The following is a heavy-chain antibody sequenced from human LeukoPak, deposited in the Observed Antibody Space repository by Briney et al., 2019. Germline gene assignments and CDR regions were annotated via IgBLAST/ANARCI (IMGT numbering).Heavy chain of an antibody. V-gene: IGHV4-61*02. CDR1: GGSISSGTYY. D-gene: IGHD1-26*01. CDR3: ARGGKWEPRGWFDP. J-gene: IGHJ5*02. Sequence: SETLSLTCTVSGGSISSGTYYWHWIRQPAGKGLEWIGRFYISGSTNYNPSLKGRVTISVDTSKNQFSLKLSSVTAADTAVYYCARGGKWEPRGWFDPWGQGTLVTVSS. CDR2: FYISGST.